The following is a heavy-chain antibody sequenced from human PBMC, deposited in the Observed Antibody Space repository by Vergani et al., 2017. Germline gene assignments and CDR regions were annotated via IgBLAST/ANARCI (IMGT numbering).Heavy chain of an antibody. Sequence: QVQLVQSGAEVGKPGAPVKISCKASGYPFTAYYIHWVRQAPAQGLEWVGVIRPDGFSTFYSQKFQGRVTLTRDTSTSTVYVEVTSLGSDGQAVYYCTIESPLTWFFDCLGQGTLVTVSS. D-gene: IGHD2-21*02. CDR3: TIESPLTWFFDC. V-gene: IGHV1-46*03. CDR2: IRPDGFST. CDR1: GYPFTAYY. J-gene: IGHJ4*02.